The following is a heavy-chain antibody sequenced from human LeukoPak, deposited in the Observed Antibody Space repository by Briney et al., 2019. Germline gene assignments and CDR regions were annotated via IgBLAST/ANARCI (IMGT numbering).Heavy chain of an antibody. J-gene: IGHJ4*02. Sequence: ASVKVSCKASGYTFTGYYMHWVRQAPGQGLEWMGWINPNSGDTNYAQKFQGRVTMTRDTSISTAYMELSSLRSDDTAVYYCARDGGFYDNSGYFYSWGQGTLVTVSS. CDR2: INPNSGDT. D-gene: IGHD3-22*01. V-gene: IGHV1-2*02. CDR3: ARDGGFYDNSGYFYS. CDR1: GYTFTGYY.